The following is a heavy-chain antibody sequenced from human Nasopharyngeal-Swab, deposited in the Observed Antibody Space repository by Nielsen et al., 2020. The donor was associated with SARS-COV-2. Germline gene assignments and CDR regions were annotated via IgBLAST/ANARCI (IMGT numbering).Heavy chain of an antibody. J-gene: IGHJ6*02. V-gene: IGHV4-34*01. CDR1: GGSFSGYY. CDR2: INHGGST. CDR3: ARGRPITMVRGGKYYYAMDV. D-gene: IGHD3-10*01. Sequence: SETLSLTCAVYGGSFSGYYWSWIRQPPGKGLEWIGEINHGGSTNYNPSLKSRIAISVDTSKNHFSLRLSSVTAADTAVYYCARGRPITMVRGGKYYYAMDVWAKGPRSPSP.